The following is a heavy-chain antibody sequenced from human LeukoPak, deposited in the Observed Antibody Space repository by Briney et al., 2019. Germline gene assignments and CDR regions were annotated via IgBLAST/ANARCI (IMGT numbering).Heavy chain of an antibody. Sequence: SETLSLTCAVYGGSFSGYYWSWIRQTPGKGLEWIGEINHSGSTNYNPSPKSRVTISVDTSKKQFSLKLRSVTAAATAGYYCARVGRYCSSSSCYPRVYYMDVWGKGTTVTVSS. V-gene: IGHV4-34*01. CDR3: ARVGRYCSSSSCYPRVYYMDV. CDR2: INHSGST. D-gene: IGHD2-2*01. J-gene: IGHJ6*03. CDR1: GGSFSGYY.